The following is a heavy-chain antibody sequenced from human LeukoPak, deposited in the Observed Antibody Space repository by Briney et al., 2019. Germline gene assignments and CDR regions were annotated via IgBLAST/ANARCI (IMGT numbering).Heavy chain of an antibody. V-gene: IGHV3-23*01. D-gene: IGHD5-12*01. J-gene: IGHJ4*02. CDR2: ISGSGGST. Sequence: PGGSLRLSCAASGFSFSSNEMNWVRQAPGKGLEWVSAISGSGGSTYYADSVKGRFTISRDNSKNTLYLQMNSLRAEDTAVYYCAKDHSGYDFGGFDYWGQGTLVTVSS. CDR3: AKDHSGYDFGGFDY. CDR1: GFSFSSNE.